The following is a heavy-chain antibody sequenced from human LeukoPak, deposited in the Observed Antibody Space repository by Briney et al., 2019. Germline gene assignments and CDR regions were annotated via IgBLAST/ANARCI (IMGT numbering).Heavy chain of an antibody. D-gene: IGHD3-22*01. V-gene: IGHV3-21*01. CDR1: GFTFSSYS. CDR2: ISSSSSYI. J-gene: IGHJ4*02. Sequence: SGGSLRLSCAASGFTFSSYSMNWVRQAPGKGLEWVSSISSSSSYIYYADSVKGRFTISGDNAKNSLYLQMNSLRAEDTAVYYCARAHSSGYYYNGYWGQGTLVTVSS. CDR3: ARAHSSGYYYNGY.